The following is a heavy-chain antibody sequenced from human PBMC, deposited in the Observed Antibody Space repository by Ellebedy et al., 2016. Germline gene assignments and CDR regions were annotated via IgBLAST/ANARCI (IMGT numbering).Heavy chain of an antibody. CDR1: GGSISSGGYS. CDR3: ARASPYGDYFDY. D-gene: IGHD4-17*01. CDR2: IYHSGST. J-gene: IGHJ4*02. Sequence: SETLSLTCAVSGGSISSGGYSWSWIRQPPGKGLEWIGYIYHSGSTYYNPSLKGRVTISVDRSKNQFSLKLSSVTAADTAVYYCARASPYGDYFDYWGQGTLVTVSS. V-gene: IGHV4-30-2*01.